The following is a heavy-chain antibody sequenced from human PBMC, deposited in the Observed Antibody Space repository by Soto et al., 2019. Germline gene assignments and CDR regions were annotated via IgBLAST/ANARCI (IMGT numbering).Heavy chain of an antibody. D-gene: IGHD4-17*01. J-gene: IGHJ4*02. CDR1: GGTLNSYT. CDR3: SISNSYGRGDF. V-gene: IGHV1-69*01. Sequence: QVQLVQSGAEVQKPGSSVSVSCKASGGTLNSYTISWVRQAPGQGLEWMGGIIPVFGTPDYAQKFQGRVTITADQSTGTAYLDLFSLRSEDTAIYYCSISNSYGRGDFWGQGTLVSVSS. CDR2: IIPVFGTP.